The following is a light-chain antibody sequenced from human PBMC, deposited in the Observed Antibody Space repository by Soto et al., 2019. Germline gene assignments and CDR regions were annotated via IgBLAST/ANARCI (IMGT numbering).Light chain of an antibody. V-gene: IGLV2-14*03. Sequence: QSALTQPASVSGSPGQSITFSCTGTSSDVGGYNYVSWYQHHPGKAPKLLIYDVSNRPSGVSNRFSGSKSDNTASLTISGLQPEEEADYYCSSYTTSNTRQIVFGTGTKVTV. J-gene: IGLJ1*01. CDR2: DVS. CDR1: SSDVGGYNY. CDR3: SSYTTSNTRQIV.